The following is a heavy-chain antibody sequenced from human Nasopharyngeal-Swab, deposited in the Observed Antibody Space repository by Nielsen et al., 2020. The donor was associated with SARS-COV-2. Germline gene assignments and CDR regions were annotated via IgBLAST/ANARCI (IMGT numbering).Heavy chain of an antibody. CDR1: GFSISGYW. J-gene: IGHJ5*02. CDR3: LRGMAGYGWFDP. D-gene: IGHD2-2*03. CDR2: ISSDGGA. V-gene: IGHV3-74*01. Sequence: GGSLRLSCAASGFSISGYWMHWVRQAPGKGLVWVSRISSDGGANYADSATGRFTISRDNAKNTVYLQMNSLGDEDTAVYYCLRGMAGYGWFDPWGQGILVTVSS.